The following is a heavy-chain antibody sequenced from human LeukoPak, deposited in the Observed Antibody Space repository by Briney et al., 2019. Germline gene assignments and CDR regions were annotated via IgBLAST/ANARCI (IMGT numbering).Heavy chain of an antibody. D-gene: IGHD3-3*02. Sequence: GGSLRLSCAASGFTFSSYWMSWVRQAPGKGLEWVANIKQDGSEIYYVDSVKGRFTISRDNAKNSLYLQMNSLRAEDTAVYYCARGRIFEVVIYWGQGTLVTVSS. V-gene: IGHV3-7*01. CDR3: ARGRIFEVVIY. CDR1: GFTFSSYW. J-gene: IGHJ4*02. CDR2: IKQDGSEI.